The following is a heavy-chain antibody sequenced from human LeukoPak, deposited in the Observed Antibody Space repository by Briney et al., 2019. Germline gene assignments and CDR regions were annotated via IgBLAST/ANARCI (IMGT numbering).Heavy chain of an antibody. V-gene: IGHV1-18*01. CDR2: ISAYNGNT. CDR1: GYTFTSYG. Sequence: GASVKVSCKASGYTFTSYGISWVRQAPGQGLEWMGWISAYNGNTNYAQKLQGRVTMTTDTSTSTTYMELRSLRSDDTAVYYCARTIVVVPAALTNWFDPWGQGTLVTVSS. J-gene: IGHJ5*02. CDR3: ARTIVVVPAALTNWFDP. D-gene: IGHD2-2*01.